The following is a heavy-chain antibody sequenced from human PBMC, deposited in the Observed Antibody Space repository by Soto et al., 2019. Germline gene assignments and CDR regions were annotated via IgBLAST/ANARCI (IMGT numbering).Heavy chain of an antibody. V-gene: IGHV4-34*01. CDR1: GGSFSGYY. CDR3: ARSTRIAVAQGLDY. CDR2: IHHSGST. J-gene: IGHJ4*02. Sequence: QVQLQQWGAGLLKPSETLSLTCAVYGGSFSGYYWSWIRHPPGKGLEWIGEIHHSGSTNYNPSLKSRVTISVDTYKNQFSLKLSSVTAADTAVYYCARSTRIAVAQGLDYWGQGTLVTVSS. D-gene: IGHD6-19*01.